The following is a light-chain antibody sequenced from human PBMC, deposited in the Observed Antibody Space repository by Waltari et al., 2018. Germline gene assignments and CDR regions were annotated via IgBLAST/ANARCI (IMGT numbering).Light chain of an antibody. CDR2: HAS. Sequence: EIVLTQSPGTLSLSPGERATLSCRASQSISKYLAWYQQKPGQAPRLRSYHASSRAAGIPDRFSGSGSGTDFSLTISRLEPEDFAVYYCQHYESLPVTFGQGTKVEIK. J-gene: IGKJ1*01. V-gene: IGKV3-20*01. CDR1: QSISKY. CDR3: QHYESLPVT.